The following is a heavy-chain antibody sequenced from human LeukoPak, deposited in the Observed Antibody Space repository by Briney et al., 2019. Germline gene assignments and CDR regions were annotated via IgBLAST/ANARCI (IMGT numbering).Heavy chain of an antibody. CDR1: GYTFTSYD. J-gene: IGHJ6*03. CDR2: MNPNSGNT. V-gene: IGHV1-8*01. CDR3: ARDVVPATINQYYYYYMDV. D-gene: IGHD2-2*02. Sequence: ASVKVSCKASGYTFTSYDINWVRQATGQGLEWMGWMNPNSGNTGYAQKFQGRVTMTRNTSISTAYMELSSLRSEDTAVYYCARDVVPATINQYYYYYMDVWGKGTTVTVSS.